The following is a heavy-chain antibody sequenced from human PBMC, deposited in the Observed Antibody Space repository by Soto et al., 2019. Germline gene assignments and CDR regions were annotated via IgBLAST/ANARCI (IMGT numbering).Heavy chain of an antibody. CDR2: IYSGGTT. CDR1: GFTVSSNF. CDR3: ARGAVYGSGWYDY. D-gene: IGHD6-19*01. Sequence: EVQLVESGGGLVQPGGSLRLSCAASGFTVSSNFMSWVRQAPGNGLEWVSVIYSGGTTYYADSVKGRFTISRHNSKNTLYLQMNSLRAEDTAVYYCARGAVYGSGWYDYWGQGTLVTVSS. V-gene: IGHV3-53*04. J-gene: IGHJ4*02.